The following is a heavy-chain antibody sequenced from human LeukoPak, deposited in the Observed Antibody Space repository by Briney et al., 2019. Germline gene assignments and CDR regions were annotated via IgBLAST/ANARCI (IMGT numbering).Heavy chain of an antibody. CDR1: GGSISSGSYY. Sequence: SQTLSLTCTVSGGSISSGSYYWSWIRQPAGKGLEWIGYIYYSGSTYYNPSLKSRVTISVDTSKNQFSLKLSSVTAADTAVYYCASTTITMVRGVSLDAFDIWGQGTMVTVSS. V-gene: IGHV4-30-4*08. D-gene: IGHD3-10*01. J-gene: IGHJ3*02. CDR2: IYYSGST. CDR3: ASTTITMVRGVSLDAFDI.